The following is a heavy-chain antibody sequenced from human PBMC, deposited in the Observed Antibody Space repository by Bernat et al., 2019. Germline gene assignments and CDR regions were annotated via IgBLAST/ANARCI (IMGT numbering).Heavy chain of an antibody. J-gene: IGHJ6*02. CDR3: GSVGGIYYYYGMDV. CDR2: FVSGGST. CDR1: GFTVSSNY. Sequence: EVQLVESGGGLVQPGGSLRLSCAASGFTVSSNYMSWVRQAPGKGRQGGSVFVSGGSTYYADYVKGRFTISRDNSKNTLYLQMNSLRAEDTAVYYCGSVGGIYYYYGMDVWGQGTTVTVSS. D-gene: IGHD3-10*01. V-gene: IGHV3-66*01.